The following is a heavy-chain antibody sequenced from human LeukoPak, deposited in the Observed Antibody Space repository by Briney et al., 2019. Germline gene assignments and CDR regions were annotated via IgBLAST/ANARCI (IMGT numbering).Heavy chain of an antibody. CDR3: VRESSYAFNI. Sequence: GGALRLSCAAPGVTFSGYSMNWVRQAPGKGREWGSYISSTSSIISYADSVKGRFTISRDNAKNSLYLQMNSLRDEDTAVYYCVRESSYAFNIWGQGTMVTVSS. CDR1: GVTFSGYS. CDR2: ISSTSSII. J-gene: IGHJ3*02. V-gene: IGHV3-48*02.